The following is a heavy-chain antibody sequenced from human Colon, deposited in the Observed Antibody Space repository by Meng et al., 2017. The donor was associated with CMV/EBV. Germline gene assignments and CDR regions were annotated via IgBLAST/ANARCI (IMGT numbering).Heavy chain of an antibody. D-gene: IGHD1-26*01. CDR2: VTPNTGGA. V-gene: IGHV1-2*07. CDR3: AREVVGATWFDI. J-gene: IGHJ5*02. CDR1: GYTFTAYS. Sequence: ASVKVSCKGSGYTFTAYSIHWVRQAPGQGLEWMGWVTPNTGGAKYAHKFEGRVNMTTDTSINTAYMALSSLTSDDTAVYYCAREVVGATWFDIWGQGTLVTSPQ.